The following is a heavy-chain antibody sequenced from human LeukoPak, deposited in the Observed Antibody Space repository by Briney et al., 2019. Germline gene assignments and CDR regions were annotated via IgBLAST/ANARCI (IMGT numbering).Heavy chain of an antibody. CDR3: AKGRMGTTFDD. J-gene: IGHJ4*02. D-gene: IGHD4-11*01. CDR1: GFTFSSFA. Sequence: PGGSLRLSCAASGFTFSSFAMNWVRQAPGKGLEWVSAISGSGGGTYYADSVEGRFTISKDNSQNTLYLQMGSLSAEDTAVYYCAKGRMGTTFDDWGQGTLVTVSS. V-gene: IGHV3-23*01. CDR2: ISGSGGGT.